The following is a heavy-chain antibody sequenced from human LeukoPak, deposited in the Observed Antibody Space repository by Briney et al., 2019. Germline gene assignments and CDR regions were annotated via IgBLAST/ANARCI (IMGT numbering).Heavy chain of an antibody. Sequence: PGGSLRLSCAASGFAFSIYSMNWVRQAPGKGLEWVSVIYSSGATYYADSVKGRFTVSRDNSKNTLYVQMNSLRDEDTAVYYCVRMASNYYGMDVWGQGTTVTVSS. V-gene: IGHV3-53*01. CDR3: VRMASNYYGMDV. CDR2: IYSSGAT. J-gene: IGHJ6*02. D-gene: IGHD5-24*01. CDR1: GFAFSIYS.